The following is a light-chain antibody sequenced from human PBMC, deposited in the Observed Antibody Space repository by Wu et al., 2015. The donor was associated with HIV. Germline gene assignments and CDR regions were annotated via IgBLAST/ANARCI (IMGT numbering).Light chain of an antibody. J-gene: IGKJ4*01. V-gene: IGKV1-5*03. CDR2: KAS. CDR3: QQYSSYSPLT. CDR1: QSISNW. Sequence: DIQMTQSPSTLSASVRDRVTITCRASQSISNWLAWYQQKPGRAPKLLIYKASSLESGVPSRLSGSGSGTEFTLTISCLQPDDFATYYCQQYSSYSPLTFGGGTKVEIK.